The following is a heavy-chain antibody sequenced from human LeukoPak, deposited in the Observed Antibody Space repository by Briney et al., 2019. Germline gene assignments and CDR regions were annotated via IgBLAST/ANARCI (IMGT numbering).Heavy chain of an antibody. CDR1: GGSISSYY. J-gene: IGHJ4*02. D-gene: IGHD3-3*01. V-gene: IGHV4-4*07. CDR2: SYTSGST. Sequence: SETLSLTCTVSGGSISSYYWSWIRQPAGKGLEWIGRSYTSGSTNYNPSLKSRVTMSVDTSKNQFSLKLSSVTAADTAVYYCARDAYDFWSGYSEYYFDYWGQGTLVTVSS. CDR3: ARDAYDFWSGYSEYYFDY.